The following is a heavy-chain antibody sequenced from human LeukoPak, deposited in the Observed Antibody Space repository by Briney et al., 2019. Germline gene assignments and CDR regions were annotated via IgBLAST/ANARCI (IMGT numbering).Heavy chain of an antibody. CDR1: GGSISSYY. V-gene: IGHV4-59*08. D-gene: IGHD5-18*01. Sequence: PSETLSLTCTVSGGSISSYYWSWIRQPPGKGLEWIGYIYYSGSTNYNPSLKSRVTISVDTSKNQFSLKLSSVTAADTAVYYCARLQGHMLYSYGYYFDYWGQGTLVTVS. CDR3: ARLQGHMLYSYGYYFDY. J-gene: IGHJ4*02. CDR2: IYYSGST.